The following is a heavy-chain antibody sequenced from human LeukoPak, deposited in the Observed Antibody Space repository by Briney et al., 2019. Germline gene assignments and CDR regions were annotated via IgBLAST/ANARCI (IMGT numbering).Heavy chain of an antibody. CDR2: IYYSGST. D-gene: IGHD3-3*01. CDR1: GGSISSGGYY. V-gene: IGHV4-31*03. Sequence: PSGTLSLTCTVSGGSISSGGYYWSWIRQHPGKGLEWIGYIYYSGSTYYNPSLKSRVTISVDTSKNQFSLKLSSVTAADTAVYYCAREGLEWAYYYYYGMDVWGQGTTVTVSS. J-gene: IGHJ6*02. CDR3: AREGLEWAYYYYYGMDV.